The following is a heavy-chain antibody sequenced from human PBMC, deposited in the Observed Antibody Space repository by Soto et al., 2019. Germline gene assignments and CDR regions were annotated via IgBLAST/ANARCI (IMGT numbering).Heavy chain of an antibody. V-gene: IGHV3-23*01. CDR3: AKSPAAGTAYYFDY. CDR2: ISGSGGST. Sequence: GGSLRLSCAASGFTFSSYAMSWVRQAPGKGLEWVSAISGSGGSTYYADSVKGRFTISRDNSKNTLYLQMNSLRAEDTAVCYCAKSPAAGTAYYFDYWGQGTLVTVSS. CDR1: GFTFSSYA. D-gene: IGHD6-13*01. J-gene: IGHJ4*02.